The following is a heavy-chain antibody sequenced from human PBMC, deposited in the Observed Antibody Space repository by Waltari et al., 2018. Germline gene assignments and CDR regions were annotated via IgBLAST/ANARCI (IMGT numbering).Heavy chain of an antibody. V-gene: IGHV4-34*01. CDR3: ARLSLAYCSSTSCYPY. CDR1: GGSFSGYY. J-gene: IGHJ4*02. CDR2: INHSGST. D-gene: IGHD2-2*01. Sequence: QVQLQQWGAGLLKPSETLSLTCAVYGGSFSGYYWSWIRPPPGKGLEWIGEINHSGSTNYTPSLKSRVTISVDTSKNQFSLKLSSVTAADTAVYYCARLSLAYCSSTSCYPYWGQGTLVTVSS.